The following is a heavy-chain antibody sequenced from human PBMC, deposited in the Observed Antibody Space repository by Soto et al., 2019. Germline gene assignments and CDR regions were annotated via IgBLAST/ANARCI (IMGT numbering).Heavy chain of an antibody. D-gene: IGHD3-3*01. Sequence: ETLSLSCAVCGGSFSGYYWSWIRQPPGKGLEWIGEINHSGSTNYNPSLKSRVTISVDTSKNQFSLKLSSVTAADTAVYYCASRAPYYDVCSRAYYYCMDVWGQGTTVTVSS. CDR2: INHSGST. CDR3: ASRAPYYDVCSRAYYYCMDV. CDR1: GGSFSGYY. V-gene: IGHV4-34*01. J-gene: IGHJ6*02.